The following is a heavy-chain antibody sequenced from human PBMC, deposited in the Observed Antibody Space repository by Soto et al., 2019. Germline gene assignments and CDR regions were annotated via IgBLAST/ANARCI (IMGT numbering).Heavy chain of an antibody. Sequence: LSLSCAASKFTVSSYAMHWVRQAPGKGLEWVAGISYDGSNTSYADSVKGRFTISRDNAKNTLYLQMNSLRAEDTAVYYCASAGTTMVRGVIPHYYYYYGMDVWGQGTTVTVSS. D-gene: IGHD3-10*01. CDR3: ASAGTTMVRGVIPHYYYYYGMDV. CDR1: KFTVSSYA. V-gene: IGHV3-30*04. J-gene: IGHJ6*02. CDR2: ISYDGSNT.